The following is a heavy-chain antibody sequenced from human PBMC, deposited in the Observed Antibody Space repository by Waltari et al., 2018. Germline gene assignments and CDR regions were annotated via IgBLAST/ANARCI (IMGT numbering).Heavy chain of an antibody. D-gene: IGHD5-12*01. Sequence: EVQLLESGGGLVQPGGSLRLSCAASGFTFSNYVMSWVRQAPGNGLEWVSRMSASGGSTFYSDSVKGRFTISRDNSKNTLYVQVNSLRAEDTAVYYCAISRWRGYSGYDLRFWGQGTQVTVSS. CDR1: GFTFSNYV. J-gene: IGHJ4*02. CDR3: AISRWRGYSGYDLRF. CDR2: MSASGGST. V-gene: IGHV3-23*01.